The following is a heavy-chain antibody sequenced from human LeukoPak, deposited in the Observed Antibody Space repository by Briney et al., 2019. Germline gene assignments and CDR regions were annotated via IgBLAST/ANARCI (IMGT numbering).Heavy chain of an antibody. Sequence: ASVKASCKTSGGTFTSYAITWVRQAPGQGLEWMGKIIPISGTTNYAQKFQGRVTFTAGESTSTAYMELSSLRSEDTALYYCARKLRLGGNWFDPWGQGTLVTVSS. CDR2: IIPISGTT. D-gene: IGHD1-26*01. J-gene: IGHJ5*02. CDR3: ARKLRLGGNWFDP. CDR1: GGTFTSYA. V-gene: IGHV1-69*13.